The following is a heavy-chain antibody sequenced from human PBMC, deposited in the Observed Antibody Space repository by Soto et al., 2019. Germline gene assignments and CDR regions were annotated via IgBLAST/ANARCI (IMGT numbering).Heavy chain of an antibody. D-gene: IGHD1-7*01. Sequence: LSLTCDFSSSSSAFGQYWCWIRQPPGEGLEWHGCFHRSGPTYSRPSLKSRLTISVDMSKSQVYLSLTSVTASDTATYYCINSHGTSRADYWGRGIMVTVSS. V-gene: IGHV4-38-2*01. J-gene: IGHJ4*02. CDR1: SSSSAFGQY. CDR2: FHRSGPT. CDR3: INSHGTSRADY.